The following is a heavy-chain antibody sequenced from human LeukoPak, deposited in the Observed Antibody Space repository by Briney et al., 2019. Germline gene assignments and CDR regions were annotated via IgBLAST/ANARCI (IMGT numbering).Heavy chain of an antibody. Sequence: PTGGSLRLSCAASGFPFSSYWMHWVRQAPGKGLVWVSRIKSDGSSTSYADSVKGRFTISRDNAKNTVYLQMNSVRVEDTAVYYCARGGYLTYLIDYWGQGTLVTVSS. J-gene: IGHJ4*02. V-gene: IGHV3-74*01. CDR3: ARGGYLTYLIDY. CDR2: IKSDGSST. D-gene: IGHD3-22*01. CDR1: GFPFSSYW.